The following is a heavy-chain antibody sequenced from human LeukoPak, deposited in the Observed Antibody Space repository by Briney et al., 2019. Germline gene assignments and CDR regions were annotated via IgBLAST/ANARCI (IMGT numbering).Heavy chain of an antibody. CDR3: ARGFGTPGYAFDI. D-gene: IGHD1-1*01. CDR1: GGSISSSSYY. J-gene: IGHJ3*02. Sequence: SETLSLTCTVSGGSISSSSYYWGWIRQPPGKGLEWIGSIYYSGSTYYNPSLKSRVTISVDTSKNQFSLKLSSVTAADTAVYYCARGFGTPGYAFDIWGQGTMVIVSS. CDR2: IYYSGST. V-gene: IGHV4-39*07.